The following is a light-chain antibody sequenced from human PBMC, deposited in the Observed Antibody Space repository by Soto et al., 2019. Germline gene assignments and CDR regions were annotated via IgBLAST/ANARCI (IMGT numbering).Light chain of an antibody. V-gene: IGKV1-5*01. Sequence: DIQITQSPSTLSASVGDRVTITCRSSQSISFWLAWYQQKPGQAPKLLIYDASTLYSGVPSRFSGSRSGTEFTLTISSLQPDDFGSYYCQQYNSFAPYSFGQGTKLEI. CDR3: QQYNSFAPYS. CDR2: DAS. CDR1: QSISFW. J-gene: IGKJ2*03.